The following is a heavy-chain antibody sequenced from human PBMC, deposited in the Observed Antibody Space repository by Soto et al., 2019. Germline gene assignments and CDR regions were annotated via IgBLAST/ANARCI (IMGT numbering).Heavy chain of an antibody. V-gene: IGHV4-30-4*02. CDR1: GGSISSGDYY. J-gene: IGHJ6*02. CDR3: ATTSTTYYYGSGRNYYGMDV. Sequence: SETLSLTCTVSGGSISSGDYYWSWIRQPPGKGLEWIGYIYYSGSTYYNPSLKSRVTISVDTSKNQFSLKLSSVTAADTAVYYCATTSTTYYYGSGRNYYGMDVWGQGTTVTVSS. CDR2: IYYSGST. D-gene: IGHD3-10*01.